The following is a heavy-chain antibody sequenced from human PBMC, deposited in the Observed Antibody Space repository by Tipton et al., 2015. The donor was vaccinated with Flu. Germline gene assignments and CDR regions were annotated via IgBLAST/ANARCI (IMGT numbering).Heavy chain of an antibody. J-gene: IGHJ4*02. CDR3: ARDPSLGMPDSFDY. CDR1: GGSFSGYY. Sequence: TLSLTCAVYGGSFSGYYWTWIRQPPGKRLEWIGEINDSGSTNYNPSLKSRVSMSVDTSKNQFSLRLKSVIAADTAVYYCARDPSLGMPDSFDYWGQGILVTASS. V-gene: IGHV4-34*01. D-gene: IGHD2-2*01. CDR2: INDSGST.